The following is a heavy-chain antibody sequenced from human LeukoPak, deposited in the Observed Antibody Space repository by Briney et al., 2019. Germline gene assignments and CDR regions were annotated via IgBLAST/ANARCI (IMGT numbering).Heavy chain of an antibody. D-gene: IGHD4-17*01. J-gene: IGHJ3*02. V-gene: IGHV3-21*01. Sequence: PEGSLRLSCAASGFTFSDYTMNWVRQTPGKGLEWVSSISSGGTYKYYTDSVKGRFTISRDNAQNSLYLQMNSLRAEDSSVYYCARPTTVTTVSADAFDIWGQGTMVTVSS. CDR2: ISSGGTYK. CDR3: ARPTTVTTVSADAFDI. CDR1: GFTFSDYT.